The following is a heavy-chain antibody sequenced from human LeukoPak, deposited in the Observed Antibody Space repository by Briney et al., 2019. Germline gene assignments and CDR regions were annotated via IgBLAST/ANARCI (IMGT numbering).Heavy chain of an antibody. D-gene: IGHD3-9*01. J-gene: IGHJ5*02. CDR3: VRGIPDILTGYFGNWFDP. V-gene: IGHV4-30-4*01. Sequence: SETLSLTCTVSGGSISSGDYYWSWIRQSPGKGLEWIGYIYYSGSTYYNPSLKSRVTISVDTSKNQFSLKLSSVTAADTAVYYCVRGIPDILTGYFGNWFDPWGQGTLVTVSS. CDR1: GGSISSGDYY. CDR2: IYYSGST.